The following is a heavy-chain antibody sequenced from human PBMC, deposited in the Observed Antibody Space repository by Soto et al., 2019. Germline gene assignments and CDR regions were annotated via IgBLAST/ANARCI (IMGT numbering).Heavy chain of an antibody. J-gene: IGHJ6*02. CDR1: GGSFSGYY. Sequence: SETLSLTCAVYGGSFSGYYWSWIRQPPGKGLEWNGEINHSGSTNYNPSLKSRVTISVDTSKDQFSLKLSSVTAADTAVYYCARRGFGTMVRGVMTYGMDVWGQGTTVTSP. CDR3: ARRGFGTMVRGVMTYGMDV. CDR2: INHSGST. D-gene: IGHD3-10*01. V-gene: IGHV4-34*01.